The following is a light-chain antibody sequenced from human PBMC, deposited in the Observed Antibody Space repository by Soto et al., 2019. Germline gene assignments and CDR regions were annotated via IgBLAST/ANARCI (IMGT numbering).Light chain of an antibody. CDR2: DVI. Sequence: QSALPQPASVSGSPGQSVTISCTGTSSDVGGYNYVSWYQQHPGKAPKLMIYDVIKRPSGVPDRFSGSKSGNTASLTISGLQAEDEADYYCCSYAGRYTYVFATGTKVTVL. V-gene: IGLV2-11*01. CDR3: CSYAGRYTYV. CDR1: SSDVGGYNY. J-gene: IGLJ1*01.